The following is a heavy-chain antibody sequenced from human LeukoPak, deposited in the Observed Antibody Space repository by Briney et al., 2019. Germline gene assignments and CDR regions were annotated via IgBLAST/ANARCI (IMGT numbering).Heavy chain of an antibody. J-gene: IGHJ4*02. V-gene: IGHV4-4*02. CDR1: GGSISSSNW. CDR2: IYHSGST. Sequence: SGTLSLTCAVSGGSISSSNWWSWVRQPPGKGLEWIGEIYHSGSTNYNPSLKSRVTISVDKSKNQFSLKLSSVTAADTAVYYCARVSNYDISTGYYKRSSTYYFDYWGQGTLVTVSS. D-gene: IGHD3-9*01. CDR3: ARVSNYDISTGYYKRSSTYYFDY.